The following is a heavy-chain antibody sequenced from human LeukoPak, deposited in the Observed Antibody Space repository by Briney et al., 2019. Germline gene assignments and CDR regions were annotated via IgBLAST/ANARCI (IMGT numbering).Heavy chain of an antibody. CDR1: GGSITNYY. CDR3: ARSGTMTDAFDI. Sequence: SETLSLTCTVSGGSITNYYWSWIRQPPGKGLEWIGYIYYSGSTNYNPSLKSRVTISVDTSTNQFSLKLSSVTAADTAVYYCARSGTMTDAFDIWGQGTMVTVSS. J-gene: IGHJ3*02. V-gene: IGHV4-59*01. D-gene: IGHD3-22*01. CDR2: IYYSGST.